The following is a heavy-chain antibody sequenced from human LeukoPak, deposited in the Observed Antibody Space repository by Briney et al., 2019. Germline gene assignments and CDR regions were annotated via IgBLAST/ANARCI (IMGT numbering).Heavy chain of an antibody. CDR1: GYIFTSYY. J-gene: IGHJ6*02. CDR3: ARGGPYQTPLTFGGVIVMPQHYYYGMDV. Sequence: ASVKVSCKASGYIFTSYYMHWVRQAPGQGLEWMGWISAYNGNTNYAQKLQGRVTMTTDTSTSTAYMELRSLRSDDTAVYYCARGGPYQTPLTFGGVIVMPQHYYYGMDVWGQGTTVTVSS. D-gene: IGHD3-16*02. CDR2: ISAYNGNT. V-gene: IGHV1-18*04.